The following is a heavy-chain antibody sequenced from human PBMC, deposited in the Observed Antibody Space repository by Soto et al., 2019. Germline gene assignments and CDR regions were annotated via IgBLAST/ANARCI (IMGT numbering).Heavy chain of an antibody. CDR2: IYYSERT. D-gene: IGHD1-1*01. CDR1: DDSFSSSSYF. CDR3: ARGRYNSARYDYYGMDV. V-gene: IGHV4-39*01. Sequence: KLSETLSLTCIVSDDSFSSSSYFWGWIRLPPGKGLEWIGSIYYSERTYYNPSLKSRLTISVDKSTNQFSLKLSSVTAADTAVYYCARGRYNSARYDYYGMDVWGQGTSVT. J-gene: IGHJ6*02.